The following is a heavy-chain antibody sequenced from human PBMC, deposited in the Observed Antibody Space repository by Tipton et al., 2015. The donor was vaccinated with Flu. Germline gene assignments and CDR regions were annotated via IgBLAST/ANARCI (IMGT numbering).Heavy chain of an antibody. CDR2: IHHTGKT. J-gene: IGHJ3*02. V-gene: IGHV4-59*08. CDR1: GDYISDYY. Sequence: TLSLTCIVSGDYISDYYWNWIRQSPGGGLEWLGYIHHTGKTNQNPSLKSRLTVSVDTSKNQFSLKLSSVTAVDTAVYYCARHMIRGSPFDAFDIWGQGTMATVSS. D-gene: IGHD1-26*01. CDR3: ARHMIRGSPFDAFDI.